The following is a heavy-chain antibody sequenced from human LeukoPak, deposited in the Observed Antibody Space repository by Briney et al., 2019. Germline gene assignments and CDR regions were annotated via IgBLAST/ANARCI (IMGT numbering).Heavy chain of an antibody. Sequence: GGSLKLSCAASGFTLSGSAMHWVRQASGNGLEWVGRIRSKANNYATVYAASLKGRFTISRDDSKNTAYLQMNSLKTEDTAVYYCARRGDSSSSSYWFDPWGQETLVTVSS. CDR3: ARRGDSSSSSYWFDP. CDR2: IRSKANNYAT. J-gene: IGHJ5*02. V-gene: IGHV3-73*01. CDR1: GFTLSGSA. D-gene: IGHD6-6*01.